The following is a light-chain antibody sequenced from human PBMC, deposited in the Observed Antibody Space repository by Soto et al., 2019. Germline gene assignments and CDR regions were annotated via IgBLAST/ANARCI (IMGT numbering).Light chain of an antibody. CDR1: QNINTY. CDR2: VAS. Sequence: DIQLTQSPSSLSASVGDRVTITCRASQNINTYLNWYRQKPGQAPDLLIFVASSLPCGVPSRFSGSGSGTDFTLSISSLQPDDFVSCYCQQTYSSPLTFGGGTKVEI. CDR3: QQTYSSPLT. J-gene: IGKJ4*01. V-gene: IGKV1-39*01.